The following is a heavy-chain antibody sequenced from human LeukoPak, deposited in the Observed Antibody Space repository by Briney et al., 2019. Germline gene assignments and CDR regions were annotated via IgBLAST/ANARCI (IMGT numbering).Heavy chain of an antibody. CDR1: RFTFTSYA. Sequence: GGSLRLSCAASRFTFTSYAMSWVRQAPGRGLEWVSSIGDSGVPTYYADSVKGRFTISRDNSQNTLYLQMNSLRADDTAVYYCAKVATWTYFDSWGQGTLVTVSS. D-gene: IGHD3/OR15-3a*01. J-gene: IGHJ4*02. CDR3: AKVATWTYFDS. CDR2: IGDSGVPT. V-gene: IGHV3-23*01.